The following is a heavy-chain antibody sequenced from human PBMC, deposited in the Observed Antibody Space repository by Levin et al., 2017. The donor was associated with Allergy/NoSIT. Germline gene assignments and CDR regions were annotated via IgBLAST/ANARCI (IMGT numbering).Heavy chain of an antibody. Sequence: PGGSLRLSCAASGFTFNSYAMSWVRQAPGKGLEWVSGISGRIGNTFYGDSVKGRFTISRDNSKNILYLQMNSLRAEDTAVYYCAEESVVEPTGIGSFDYWGQGSLVTVSS. CDR1: GFTFNSYA. V-gene: IGHV3-23*01. D-gene: IGHD2-2*01. CDR3: AEESVVEPTGIGSFDY. J-gene: IGHJ4*02. CDR2: ISGRIGNT.